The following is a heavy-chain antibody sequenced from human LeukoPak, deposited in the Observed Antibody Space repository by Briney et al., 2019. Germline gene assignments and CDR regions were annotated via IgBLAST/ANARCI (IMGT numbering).Heavy chain of an antibody. CDR2: INPNSGGT. J-gene: IGHJ1*01. V-gene: IGHV1-2*02. D-gene: IGHD3-16*02. CDR3: AGGNTITFGGVIVIRYFQH. CDR1: GYTFTGYY. Sequence: GASVKVSCKASGYTFTGYYMHWVRQAPGQGLEWMGWINPNSGGTNYAQKFQGRVTMTRDTSISTAYMELSRLRSDDTAVYYCAGGNTITFGGVIVIRYFQHWGQGTLVTVSS.